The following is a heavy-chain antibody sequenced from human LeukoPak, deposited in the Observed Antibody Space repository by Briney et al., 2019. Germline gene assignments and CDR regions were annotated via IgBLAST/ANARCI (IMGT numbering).Heavy chain of an antibody. CDR3: ARAYSGYGYDAFDT. D-gene: IGHD5-12*01. V-gene: IGHV1-69*04. CDR2: IIPILGIA. Sequence: AASVKVSCKASGGTFSSYAISWVRQAPGQGLEWMGRIIPILGIANYAQKFQGRVTITADKSTSTAYMELSSLRSEDTAVYYCARAYSGYGYDAFDTWGQGTMVTVSS. J-gene: IGHJ3*02. CDR1: GGTFSSYA.